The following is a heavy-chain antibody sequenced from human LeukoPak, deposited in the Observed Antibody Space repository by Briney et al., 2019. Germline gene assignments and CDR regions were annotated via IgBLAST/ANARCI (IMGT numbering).Heavy chain of an antibody. CDR1: GYTFTAYY. CDR3: ARDLVSTVGYFDY. CDR2: INPNSGAT. V-gene: IGHV1-2*02. J-gene: IGHJ4*02. Sequence: GASVKVSCKASGYTFTAYYMHWVRQAPGQGLEWMGWINPNSGATNYAQKFQGRVTMTRDTSISTAYMELSRLRSDDTAVYYCARDLVSTVGYFDYWGQGTLVTVSS. D-gene: IGHD5/OR15-5a*01.